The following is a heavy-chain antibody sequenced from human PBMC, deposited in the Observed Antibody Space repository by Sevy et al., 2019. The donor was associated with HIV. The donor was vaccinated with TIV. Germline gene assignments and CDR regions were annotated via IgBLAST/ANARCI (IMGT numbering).Heavy chain of an antibody. V-gene: IGHV4-34*01. Sequence: SETLSLTCAVYGGSFSGYYWSWIRQPPGKGLEWIGEINHSGSTNYNPSLKSRVTISVDTSKNQFSLKLSSMTAADTAVYYCARGTNGNDFWSGYYYYYYGMDVWGQGTTVTVSS. CDR2: INHSGST. CDR1: GGSFSGYY. D-gene: IGHD3-3*01. CDR3: ARGTNGNDFWSGYYYYYYGMDV. J-gene: IGHJ6*02.